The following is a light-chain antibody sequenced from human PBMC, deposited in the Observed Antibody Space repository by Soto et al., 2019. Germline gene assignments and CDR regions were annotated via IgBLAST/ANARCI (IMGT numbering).Light chain of an antibody. CDR3: QKSYSNPPLLT. V-gene: IGKV4-1*01. J-gene: IGKJ4*01. CDR2: WAS. CDR1: QSVFYSSNNKNY. Sequence: DIVMTQSPDSLAVSLGERATINCKSSQSVFYSSNNKNYLAWYQQKPAQPPKLLIYWASTRQSGVPDRFSGSGSGTAFTLTISSLQAEDVAVYYCQKSYSNPPLLTFGGGTKVEIK.